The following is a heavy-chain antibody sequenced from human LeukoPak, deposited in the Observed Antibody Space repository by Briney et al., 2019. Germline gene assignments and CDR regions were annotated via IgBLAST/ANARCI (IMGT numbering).Heavy chain of an antibody. CDR3: ARGDDCSGGSCYQRPFDY. V-gene: IGHV1-69*05. D-gene: IGHD2-15*01. Sequence: GSSVKVSXKASGGTFSSYAISWVRQAPGQGLGWMGGIIPIFGTANYAQKFQGRVTITTDESTSTAYMELSSLRSEDTAVYYCARGDDCSGGSCYQRPFDYWGQGTLVTVSS. J-gene: IGHJ4*02. CDR2: IIPIFGTA. CDR1: GGTFSSYA.